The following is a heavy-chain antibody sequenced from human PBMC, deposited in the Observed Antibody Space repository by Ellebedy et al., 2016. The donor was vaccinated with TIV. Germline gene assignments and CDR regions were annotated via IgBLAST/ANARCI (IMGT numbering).Heavy chain of an antibody. V-gene: IGHV3-33*06. CDR1: GFTFNIYG. Sequence: GGSLRLXCAASGFTFNIYGMHWVRQAPGKGLEWVAVVWYHGTNKYYTDSLKGRFTISRDSSQNTLYLQMNSLRAEDTAVYYCAKDPGYCSSTSCYRYFQHWGQGTLVTVSS. J-gene: IGHJ1*01. CDR2: VWYHGTNK. D-gene: IGHD2-2*02. CDR3: AKDPGYCSSTSCYRYFQH.